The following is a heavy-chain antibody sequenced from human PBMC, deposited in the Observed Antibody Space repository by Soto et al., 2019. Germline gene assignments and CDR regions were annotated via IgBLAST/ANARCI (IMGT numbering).Heavy chain of an antibody. Sequence: TGGSLRLSCAASGFTFSSYAMSWVRQAPGKGLEWVSAISGSGGSTYYADSVKGRFTISRDNSKNTLYLQMNSLRAVDTAVYYCAKDYDSSGYPFDYWGQGTLVTVSS. J-gene: IGHJ4*02. CDR1: GFTFSSYA. V-gene: IGHV3-23*01. D-gene: IGHD3-22*01. CDR3: AKDYDSSGYPFDY. CDR2: ISGSGGST.